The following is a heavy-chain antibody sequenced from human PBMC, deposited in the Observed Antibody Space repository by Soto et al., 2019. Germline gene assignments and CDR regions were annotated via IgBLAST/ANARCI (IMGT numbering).Heavy chain of an antibody. CDR2: INGGTGQT. J-gene: IGHJ6*02. CDR3: ARGEGMEENYYYNGLDI. Sequence: QVQVVQSGAEVKKPGASVKISCKASGYTFSTHAMHWVRQAPGQSLEWMGWINGGTGQTKHSHRFQDRISITRDTSASTDYMELSSLRSEDTAVYYCARGEGMEENYYYNGLDIWGQGTTVTVSS. CDR1: GYTFSTHA. V-gene: IGHV1-3*01. D-gene: IGHD3-16*01.